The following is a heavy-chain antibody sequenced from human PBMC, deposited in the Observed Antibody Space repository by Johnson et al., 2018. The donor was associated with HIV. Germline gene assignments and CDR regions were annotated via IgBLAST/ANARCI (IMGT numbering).Heavy chain of an antibody. V-gene: IGHV3-66*02. Sequence: VQLVESGGGLVQPGGSLRLSCAASGVTVSNNYMTWVRQAPGKGLEWVSGSRFDGDDTMYEDSVKGRFTISRDNSKNTLYLQMNSLRAEDTAMYYCAKSESGWYSSSENDAFDIWGQGTMVTVSS. J-gene: IGHJ3*02. CDR2: RFDGDDT. CDR1: GVTVSNNY. CDR3: AKSESGWYSSSENDAFDI. D-gene: IGHD6-6*01.